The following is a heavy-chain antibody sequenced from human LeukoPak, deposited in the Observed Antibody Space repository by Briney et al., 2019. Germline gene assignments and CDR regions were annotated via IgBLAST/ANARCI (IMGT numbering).Heavy chain of an antibody. CDR2: INWKSNNI. CDR1: GFTFGDYA. J-gene: IGHJ6*02. Sequence: GGSLRLSCAASGFTFGDYAMHWVRQAPGKGLEWVSGINWKSNNIGYADSVKGRFTISRDNAKNSLHLQMNSLRTEDTALYYCARDRAGYFYAMDVWGQGTSVTVSS. V-gene: IGHV3-9*01. D-gene: IGHD6-13*01. CDR3: ARDRAGYFYAMDV.